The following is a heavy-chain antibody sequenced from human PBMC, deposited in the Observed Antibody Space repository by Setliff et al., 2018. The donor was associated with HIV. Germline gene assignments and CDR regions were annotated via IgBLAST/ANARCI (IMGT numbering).Heavy chain of an antibody. J-gene: IGHJ5*02. D-gene: IGHD6-19*01. CDR3: ARPHSGRGGGAYFDP. CDR1: GDSITSGHFY. V-gene: IGHV4-39*01. CDR2: ILDGRVT. Sequence: PSETLSLTCTVSGDSITSGHFYWGWIRQARGKGLEWIGNILDGRVTFFTPSLRGRVTIPVDASKNQVSLNLRSFTAADRAVYHCARPHSGRGGGAYFDPWGQGIQVTVSS.